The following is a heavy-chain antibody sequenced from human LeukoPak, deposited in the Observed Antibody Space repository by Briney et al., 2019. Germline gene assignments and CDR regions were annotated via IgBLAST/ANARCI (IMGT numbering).Heavy chain of an antibody. D-gene: IGHD3-10*01. Sequence: GGSLRLSCAASGFTFSTYAMSWVRQAPGQGLEWVSAISCGGGSTYYADSVKGRFTISRDNSKNTLYLQMNSLRAEDTAVYYCAKLSSYYYASGSYPDYWGQGTLVTVSS. CDR1: GFTFSTYA. CDR2: ISCGGGST. V-gene: IGHV3-23*01. CDR3: AKLSSYYYASGSYPDY. J-gene: IGHJ4*02.